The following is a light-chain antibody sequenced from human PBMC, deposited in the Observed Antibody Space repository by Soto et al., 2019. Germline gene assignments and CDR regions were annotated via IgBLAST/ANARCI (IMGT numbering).Light chain of an antibody. V-gene: IGKV3-15*01. CDR2: GAS. CDR3: QQYYDWPPYT. J-gene: IGKJ2*01. Sequence: EIVMTQSPATLSVSPGERATLSCRASQRVSSNLAWYQQKPGQAPRLLIYGASTRATGIPARFSGSGSGTEFTLTISSLQSEDFAVYYCQQYYDWPPYTFGQGTKLEIK. CDR1: QRVSSN.